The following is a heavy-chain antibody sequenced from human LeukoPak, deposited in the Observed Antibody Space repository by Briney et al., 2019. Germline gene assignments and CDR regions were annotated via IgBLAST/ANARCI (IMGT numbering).Heavy chain of an antibody. Sequence: SETLSLTCTVSGGSTSSYYWSWIRQPPGKGLEWIGYIYYSGSTNYNPSLKSRVTISVDTSKNQFSLKLSSVTAADTAVYYCASGYCSGASCVDAFDIWGQGTMVTVSS. D-gene: IGHD2-15*01. V-gene: IGHV4-59*01. J-gene: IGHJ3*02. CDR1: GGSTSSYY. CDR3: ASGYCSGASCVDAFDI. CDR2: IYYSGST.